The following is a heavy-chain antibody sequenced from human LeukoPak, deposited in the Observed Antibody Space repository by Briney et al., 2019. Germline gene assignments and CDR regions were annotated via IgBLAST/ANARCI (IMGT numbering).Heavy chain of an antibody. D-gene: IGHD5-18*01. V-gene: IGHV3-33*01. CDR1: GFTFSSYA. J-gene: IGHJ4*02. CDR3: ARDSYGLDY. CDR2: IWYDGSNK. Sequence: PGGSLRLSCAASGFTFSSYAMHWVRQAPGKGLEWVAVIWYDGSNKYYADSVKGRFTISRDNSENTLYLQMNSLRAEDTAVYYCARDSYGLDYWGQGTLVTVSS.